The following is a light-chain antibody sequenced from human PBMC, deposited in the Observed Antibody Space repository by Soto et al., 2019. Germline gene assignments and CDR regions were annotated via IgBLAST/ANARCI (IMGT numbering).Light chain of an antibody. V-gene: IGLV1-40*01. Sequence: QSVLTQPPSVSGAPGQRVTISCTGSSSNIGAGYDVHWYQQLPGTAPKLLIYGNSNRPSGVPDRFSGSESGTSASLAITGLQAEEEADYYCQSYDSSLKSVVFGGGTKLTVL. CDR1: SSNIGAGYD. CDR2: GNS. J-gene: IGLJ2*01. CDR3: QSYDSSLKSVV.